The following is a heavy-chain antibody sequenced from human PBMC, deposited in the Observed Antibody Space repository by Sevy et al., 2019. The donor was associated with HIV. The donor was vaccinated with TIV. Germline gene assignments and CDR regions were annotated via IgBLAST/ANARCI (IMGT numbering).Heavy chain of an antibody. J-gene: IGHJ4*02. Sequence: GGLRLSCAASGFTFSSYWMSWVRQAPGKGLVWVANIKQDGSEKYYVDSVKGRFTISRDNAKNSLYLQMNSLRAEDTAVYYCARDQVDDFWSGYYPTFDYWGQGTLVTVSS. CDR2: IKQDGSEK. CDR3: ARDQVDDFWSGYYPTFDY. D-gene: IGHD3-3*01. CDR1: GFTFSSYW. V-gene: IGHV3-7*03.